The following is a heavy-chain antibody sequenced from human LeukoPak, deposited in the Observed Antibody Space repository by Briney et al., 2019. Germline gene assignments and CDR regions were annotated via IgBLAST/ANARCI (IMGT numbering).Heavy chain of an antibody. V-gene: IGHV4-34*01. Sequence: SETLSLTCAVYGGSFSGYYWSWIRQPPGKGLEWIGEINHSGGTNYNPSLKSRVTISVDTSKNQFSLKLSSVTAADTAVYYCARARRVAPIGPWGQGTLVTVSS. J-gene: IGHJ5*02. D-gene: IGHD3-10*01. CDR2: INHSGGT. CDR1: GGSFSGYY. CDR3: ARARRVAPIGP.